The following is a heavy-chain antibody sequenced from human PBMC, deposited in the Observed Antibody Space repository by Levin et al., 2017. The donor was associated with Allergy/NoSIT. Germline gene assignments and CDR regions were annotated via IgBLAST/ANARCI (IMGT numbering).Heavy chain of an antibody. CDR3: STTGQKYSSSWDLGS. CDR2: TNPNSGNT. CDR1: GYTFISKD. D-gene: IGHD6-13*01. V-gene: IGHV1-8*01. J-gene: IGHJ5*02. Sequence: ASVKVSCKASGYTFISKDVNWVRQATGQGLEWMGWTNPNSGNTGYAPKFQGRVTLTRNTSISTAYMELSGLRSEDTAIYYCSTTGQKYSSSWDLGSWGQGTLVTVSS.